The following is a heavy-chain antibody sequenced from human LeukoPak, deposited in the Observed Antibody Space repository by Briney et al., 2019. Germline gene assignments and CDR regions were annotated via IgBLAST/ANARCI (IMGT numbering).Heavy chain of an antibody. V-gene: IGHV1-46*01. CDR3: ASFGYSSPHSPPNSFDY. Sequence: GASVKVSCKASGYTFTSYYMHWVRQAPGQGLEWMGIINPSGGSTSYAQKFQGRVTMTRDTSTSTVYMELSSLRSEDTAVYYCASFGYSSPHSPPNSFDYWGQGTLVTVSS. J-gene: IGHJ4*02. CDR2: INPSGGST. D-gene: IGHD6-13*01. CDR1: GYTFTSYY.